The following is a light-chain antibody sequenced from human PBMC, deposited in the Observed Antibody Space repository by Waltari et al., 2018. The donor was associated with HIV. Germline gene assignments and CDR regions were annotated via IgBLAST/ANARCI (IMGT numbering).Light chain of an antibody. J-gene: IGLJ3*02. CDR3: QVRDGSGDHSRV. Sequence: SYVRTQPPSVSVAAGQTARITCGRDNIGSESVHGYQQKPGQAPVLVVYDGRDRPSGIPERFSGSNSGNTATLTISRVEAGDEADYYCQVRDGSGDHSRVFGGGTKLTVL. CDR1: NIGSES. CDR2: DGR. V-gene: IGLV3-21*02.